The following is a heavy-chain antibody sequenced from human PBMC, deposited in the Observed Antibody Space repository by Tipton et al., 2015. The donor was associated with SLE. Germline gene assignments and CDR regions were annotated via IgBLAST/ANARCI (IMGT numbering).Heavy chain of an antibody. V-gene: IGHV3-21*01. D-gene: IGHD3-16*01. CDR2: ISSSSYI. CDR1: GFTFSSYA. CDR3: ARGPPLGY. J-gene: IGHJ4*02. Sequence: SLRLSCAASGFTFSSYAMSWVRQAPGKGLEWVSSISSSSYIYYADSVKGRFTISRDNAKNSLYLQMNSLRAEDTAVYYCARGPPLGYWGQGTLVTVSS.